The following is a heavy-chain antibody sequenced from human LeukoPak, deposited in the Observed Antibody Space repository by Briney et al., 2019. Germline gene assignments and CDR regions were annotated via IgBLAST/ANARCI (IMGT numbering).Heavy chain of an antibody. CDR3: ASCIAARPVFYYYYYMDV. V-gene: IGHV1-69*13. D-gene: IGHD6-6*01. Sequence: SVKVSCKASGGTFSSYAISWVRQAPGQGLEWMGGIIPIFGTANYAQKFQGRVTITADESTGTAYMELSSLRSEDTAVYYCASCIAARPVFYYYYYMDVWGKGTTVTVSS. CDR2: IIPIFGTA. CDR1: GGTFSSYA. J-gene: IGHJ6*03.